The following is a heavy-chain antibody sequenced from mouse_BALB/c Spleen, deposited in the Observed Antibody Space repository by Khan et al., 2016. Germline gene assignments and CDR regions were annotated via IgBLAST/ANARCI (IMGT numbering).Heavy chain of an antibody. CDR3: VRHNTTAGFAN. CDR2: IISKSNNYAT. Sequence: EVQLVESGGGLVQPKGSLKLSCAASGFTFNTYAMNWVRQAPGKGLEWVARIISKSNNYATYYADSVKDRFTISRDDSQSMLYLQMNNLKTEDTARRYWVRHNTTAGFANWGQGTLVTVSA. V-gene: IGHV10-1*02. J-gene: IGHJ3*01. D-gene: IGHD1-2*01. CDR1: GFTFNTYA.